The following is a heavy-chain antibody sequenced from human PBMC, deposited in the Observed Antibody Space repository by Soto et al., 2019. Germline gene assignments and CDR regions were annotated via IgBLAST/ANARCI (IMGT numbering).Heavy chain of an antibody. D-gene: IGHD3-10*01. CDR1: GFTFSSYS. Sequence: PGGSLRLSCAASGFTFSSYSMNSVRQAPGKGLEWVSSISSSSSYIYYADSVKGRFTISRDNAKNSLYLQMNSLRAEDTAVYYCARAKCWYYGSGLPCHMDVWGKGTAVTVSS. CDR3: ARAKCWYYGSGLPCHMDV. CDR2: ISSSSSYI. J-gene: IGHJ6*03. V-gene: IGHV3-21*01.